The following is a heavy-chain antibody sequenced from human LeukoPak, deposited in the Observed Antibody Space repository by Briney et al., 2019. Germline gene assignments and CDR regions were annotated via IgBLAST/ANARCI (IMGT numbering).Heavy chain of an antibody. D-gene: IGHD6-19*01. CDR3: AREHGSGKPNWFDP. CDR1: GGTFSSYA. V-gene: IGHV1-69*13. Sequence: SVKVSCKASGGTFSSYAISWVRQAPGQGLEWMGGIIPIFGTANYAQKFQGRVTITADESTSTAYMGLSSLRSEDTAVYYCAREHGSGKPNWFDPWGQGTLVTVSS. CDR2: IIPIFGTA. J-gene: IGHJ5*02.